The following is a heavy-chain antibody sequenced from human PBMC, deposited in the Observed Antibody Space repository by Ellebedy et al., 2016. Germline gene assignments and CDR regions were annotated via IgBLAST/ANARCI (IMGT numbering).Heavy chain of an antibody. J-gene: IGHJ6*02. Sequence: SETLSLTCTVSGGSISSYYWSWIRQPPGKGLEWIGYIYYSGSTNYNPSLKSRVTISVDTSKNQFSLKLSSVTAADTAVYYCARSRILWSGLLKYYYYGMDVWGQGTTVTVSS. D-gene: IGHD3-3*01. CDR3: ARSRILWSGLLKYYYYGMDV. CDR2: IYYSGST. CDR1: GGSISSYY. V-gene: IGHV4-59*08.